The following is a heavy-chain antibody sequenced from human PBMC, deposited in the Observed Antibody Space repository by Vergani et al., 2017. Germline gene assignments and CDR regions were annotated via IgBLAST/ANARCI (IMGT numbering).Heavy chain of an antibody. V-gene: IGHV3-11*01. CDR3: ARDRPSFRHYYDSSGYADY. D-gene: IGHD3-22*01. CDR1: GYTFSDYY. Sequence: QVQLVESGGGLVKPGGSLRLSCAASGYTFSDYYMSWIRQAPGKGLEWVSYISSSGSTIYYADSVKGRFTISRDNAKNSLYLQMNSLRAEDTAVYYCARDRPSFRHYYDSSGYADYWGQGTLVTVSS. J-gene: IGHJ4*02. CDR2: ISSSGSTI.